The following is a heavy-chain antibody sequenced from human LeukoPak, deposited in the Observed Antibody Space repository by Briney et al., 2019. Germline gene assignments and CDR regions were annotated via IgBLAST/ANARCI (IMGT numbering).Heavy chain of an antibody. Sequence: PSETLSLTCTVSGYSISSGYYWGWIRQPPGKGLEWIGSIYHSGSTYYNPSLKSRVTISVDTSKNQFSLKLSSVTAADTAVYYCARRILPYYYDSSGYQDAFDIWGQGTMVTVSS. J-gene: IGHJ3*02. CDR1: GYSISSGYY. V-gene: IGHV4-38-2*02. CDR2: IYHSGST. D-gene: IGHD3-22*01. CDR3: ARRILPYYYDSSGYQDAFDI.